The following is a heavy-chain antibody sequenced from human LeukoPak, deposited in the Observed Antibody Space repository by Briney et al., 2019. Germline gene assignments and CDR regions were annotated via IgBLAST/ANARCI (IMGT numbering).Heavy chain of an antibody. D-gene: IGHD6-19*01. CDR1: GFTFGDYA. J-gene: IGHJ4*02. CDR2: IRSKAYGGTT. CDR3: TRDTLEGRSSGWLHAPSDY. V-gene: IGHV3-49*03. Sequence: GGSLRLSCTASGFTFGDYAMSWFRQAPGKGLEWVGFIRSKAYGGTTEYAASVKGRFTISRDDSKSIAYLQMNSLKTEDTAVYYCTRDTLEGRSSGWLHAPSDYWGQGTLVTVSS.